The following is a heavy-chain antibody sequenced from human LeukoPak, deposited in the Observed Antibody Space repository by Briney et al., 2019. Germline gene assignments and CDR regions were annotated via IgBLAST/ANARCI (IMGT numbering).Heavy chain of an antibody. V-gene: IGHV3-13*01. Sequence: LSGGSLRLSCAASGFTFSDYDMHWVRQATGKGLEWVSAIGTAGDTYYTGSVKGRFTISRENGKNSLYLQMNSLRAGDTAVYYCARVAKERVGGVYYFDYWGQGTLVTVSS. J-gene: IGHJ4*02. CDR1: GFTFSDYD. CDR2: IGTAGDT. D-gene: IGHD1-1*01. CDR3: ARVAKERVGGVYYFDY.